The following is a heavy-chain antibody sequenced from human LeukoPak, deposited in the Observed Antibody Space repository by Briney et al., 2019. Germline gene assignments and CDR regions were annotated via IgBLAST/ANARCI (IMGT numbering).Heavy chain of an antibody. CDR3: AHSRKYDFWSGYEPYFDY. V-gene: IGHV3-30*03. D-gene: IGHD3-3*01. CDR2: ISYDGSNK. J-gene: IGHJ4*02. CDR1: GFTFSSYG. Sequence: GGSLRLSCAASGFTFSSYGMHWVRQAPGKGLEWVAVISYDGSNKYYADSVKGRFTISRDNSKNTLYLQMNSLRAEDTAVYYCAHSRKYDFWSGYEPYFDYWGQGTLVTVSS.